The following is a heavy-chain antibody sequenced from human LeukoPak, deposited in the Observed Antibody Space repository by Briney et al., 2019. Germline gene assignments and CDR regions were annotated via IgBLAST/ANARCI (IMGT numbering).Heavy chain of an antibody. CDR2: ISNDGSNK. J-gene: IGHJ3*02. V-gene: IGHV3-30-3*01. CDR1: GFTFSGYP. D-gene: IGHD4-23*01. Sequence: PGGSLRLSCAASGFTFSGYPIHWVRQAPGKGLEWVAVISNDGSNKYYADSVKGRFTISRDNSKNTLYLQMNSLRAEDTAVYYCARERSYGGNMDAVDIWGQGTMVTVSS. CDR3: ARERSYGGNMDAVDI.